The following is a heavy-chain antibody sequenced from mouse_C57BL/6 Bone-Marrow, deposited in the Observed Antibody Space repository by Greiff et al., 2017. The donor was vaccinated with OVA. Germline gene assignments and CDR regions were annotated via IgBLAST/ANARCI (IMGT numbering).Heavy chain of an antibody. V-gene: IGHV1-50*01. CDR2: IDPSDSYT. CDR3: ARKTTGY. J-gene: IGHJ2*01. Sequence: QVQLQQPGAELVKPGASVKLSCKASGYTFTSYWMQWVKQRPGQGLAWIGEIDPSDSYTNYNQKFKGKATLTVDTSSSTAYMQLSSLTSEDSAVYYCARKTTGYWGQGTTLTVSS. CDR1: GYTFTSYW. D-gene: IGHD1-1*01.